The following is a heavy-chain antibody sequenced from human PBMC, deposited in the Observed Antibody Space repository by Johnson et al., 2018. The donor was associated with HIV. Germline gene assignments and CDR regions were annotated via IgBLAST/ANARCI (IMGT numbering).Heavy chain of an antibody. CDR2: ISSSGSTI. D-gene: IGHD1-26*01. V-gene: IGHV3-11*01. CDR3: ASRMYSGSLGGAFDI. CDR1: GFTFSDHY. J-gene: IGHJ3*02. Sequence: QVQLVESGGGLVKPGGSLRLSCAVSGFTFSDHYMSWIRQAPGKGLEWVSYISSSGSTIYYADSVKGRFTISRDNAKNSLYLQMNSLRAEDTALYYCASRMYSGSLGGAFDIWGQGTMVTVSS.